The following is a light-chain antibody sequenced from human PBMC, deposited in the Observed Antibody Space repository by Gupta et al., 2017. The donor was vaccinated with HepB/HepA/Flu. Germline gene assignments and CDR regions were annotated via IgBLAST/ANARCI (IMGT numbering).Light chain of an antibody. V-gene: IGLV1-47*01. CDR2: RNN. CDR3: AAWDDSLSGPV. CDR1: SSNIGSNY. Sequence: QSVLPQPPSASGTPGQTVTISCSGSSSNIGSNYVYWYQQLPGTAPKLLIYRNNQRPSGVPDRFSGSKSGTSASLAISGLRSEDEADYYCAAWDDSLSGPVFGGGTKLTVL. J-gene: IGLJ2*01.